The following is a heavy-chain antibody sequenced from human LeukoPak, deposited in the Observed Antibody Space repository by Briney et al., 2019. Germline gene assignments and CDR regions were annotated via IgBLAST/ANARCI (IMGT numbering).Heavy chain of an antibody. J-gene: IGHJ4*02. V-gene: IGHV4-38-2*02. CDR3: ARGFRDYGSFNDY. CDR1: GYSISSGYY. D-gene: IGHD3-10*01. CDR2: IYHSGST. Sequence: SETLSLTCTVSGYSISSGYYWGWIRQPPGKGLEWIGSIYHSGSTYYNPSLKSRVTISVDTSKNQFSLKLSSVTAADTAVYYCARGFRDYGSFNDYWGQGTLVTVSS.